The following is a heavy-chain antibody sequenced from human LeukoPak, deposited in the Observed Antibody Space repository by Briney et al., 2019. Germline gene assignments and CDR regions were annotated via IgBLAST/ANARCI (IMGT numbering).Heavy chain of an antibody. CDR2: IYSGGST. CDR3: ARRIVGATSAYYFGF. Sequence: PGGSLRLSCAASGFTAGSAYMSWVRQAPGKGLEWVSVIYSGGSTYYVDSVKGRFTISRDNSKNTLYLQMNSLRAEDTAVYYCARRIVGATSAYYFGFWGQGTLVTVSS. CDR1: GFTAGSAY. J-gene: IGHJ4*02. V-gene: IGHV3-66*04. D-gene: IGHD1-26*01.